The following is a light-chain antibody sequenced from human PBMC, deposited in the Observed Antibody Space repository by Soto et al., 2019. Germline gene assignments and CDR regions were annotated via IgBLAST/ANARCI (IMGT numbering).Light chain of an antibody. CDR2: GAS. Sequence: EIVLTQSPATLSSFPGDRVTLSCRASQAVNTRLAWYQHKPGQAPSLLIYGASTRATGTPARFSGSGPGTEFTLTISSLQSEDFAVYYCQQYIRWPLTFGGGTKVDIK. J-gene: IGKJ4*01. CDR1: QAVNTR. CDR3: QQYIRWPLT. V-gene: IGKV3-15*01.